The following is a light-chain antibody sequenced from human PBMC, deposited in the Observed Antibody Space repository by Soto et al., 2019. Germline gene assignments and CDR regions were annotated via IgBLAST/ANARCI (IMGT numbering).Light chain of an antibody. CDR3: QQYTNWPET. V-gene: IGKV3-15*01. J-gene: IGKJ1*01. CDR1: QSVSSN. Sequence: EIVMTQSPATLSVSPGERATLSCRASQSVSSNLAWYQQKPGQAPRLLIYGASTRATGIPARFSGSGSGTDFTLTISNLQPEDFAVYYCQQYTNWPETFGQGTKVEI. CDR2: GAS.